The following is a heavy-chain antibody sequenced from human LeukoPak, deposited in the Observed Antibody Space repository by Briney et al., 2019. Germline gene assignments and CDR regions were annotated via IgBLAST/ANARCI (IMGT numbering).Heavy chain of an antibody. D-gene: IGHD4/OR15-4a*01. CDR3: ARGHYGADDY. Sequence: PSETLSLTCAVYGGSFSGYYWSWIRQPPGKGLEWIGEINHSGSTNYNPSLKSRVTISVDTSKNQFSLKLSSVTAADTAVYYCARGHYGADDYWGQGTLVTVSS. V-gene: IGHV4-34*01. J-gene: IGHJ4*02. CDR2: INHSGST. CDR1: GGSFSGYY.